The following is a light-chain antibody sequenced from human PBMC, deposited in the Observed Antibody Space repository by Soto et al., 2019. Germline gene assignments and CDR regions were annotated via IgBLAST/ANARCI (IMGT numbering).Light chain of an antibody. V-gene: IGKV1-33*01. Sequence: DIQMTQSPSSLSASVGDRVTITCQASHDITSYLIWYQHKPGKAPKLLIYDASILEAGVPSRFSGSGSGTYFTFTSSSLHPDDVATYYCQKCDYLPIFGPGTTVDFK. J-gene: IGKJ3*01. CDR3: QKCDYLPI. CDR2: DAS. CDR1: HDITSY.